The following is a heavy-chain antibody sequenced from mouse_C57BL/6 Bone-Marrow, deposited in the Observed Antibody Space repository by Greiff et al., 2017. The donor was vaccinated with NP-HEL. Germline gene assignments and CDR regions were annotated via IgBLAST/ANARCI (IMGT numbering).Heavy chain of an antibody. CDR1: GYAFTNYL. J-gene: IGHJ3*01. CDR2: INPGSGGT. Sequence: QVQLKQSGAELVRPGTSVKVSCKASGYAFTNYLIEWVKQRPGQGLEWIGVINPGSGGTNYNEKFKGKATLTADKSSSTAYMQLSSLTSEDSAVYFCARSVANWSWFAYWGQGTLVTVSA. CDR3: ARSVANWSWFAY. V-gene: IGHV1-54*01. D-gene: IGHD1-1*02.